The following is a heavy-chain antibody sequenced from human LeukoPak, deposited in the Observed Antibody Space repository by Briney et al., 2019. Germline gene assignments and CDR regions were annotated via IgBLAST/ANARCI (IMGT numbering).Heavy chain of an antibody. J-gene: IGHJ3*02. Sequence: GGSLRLSCAASGFTVSSNYMSWVRQAPGKELEWVSVIYSGGSTYYADSVKGRFTISRDNSKNTLYLQMNSLRAEDTAVYYCARDRVKSNAFDIWGQGTMVTVSS. CDR1: GFTVSSNY. V-gene: IGHV3-66*01. CDR3: ARDRVKSNAFDI. CDR2: IYSGGST.